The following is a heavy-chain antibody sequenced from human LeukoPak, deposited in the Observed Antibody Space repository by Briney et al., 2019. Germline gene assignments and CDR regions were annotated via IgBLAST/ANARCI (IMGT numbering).Heavy chain of an antibody. Sequence: SVRVSCKASGGTFNRYGVTWVRQAPGQGLEWMGGIIPLFGTTNYAQKFQGRVTITTDESTSTAYLDLSSLRSEDTAVYYCATVTIFGVVMGAFDVWGQGTMVTASS. D-gene: IGHD3-3*01. J-gene: IGHJ3*01. V-gene: IGHV1-69*05. CDR1: GGTFNRYG. CDR2: IIPLFGTT. CDR3: ATVTIFGVVMGAFDV.